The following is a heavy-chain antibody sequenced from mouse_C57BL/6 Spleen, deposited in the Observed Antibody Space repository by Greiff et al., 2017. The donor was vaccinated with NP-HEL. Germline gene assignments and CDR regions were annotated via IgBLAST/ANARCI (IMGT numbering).Heavy chain of an antibody. CDR3: ARGYYGSSWFAY. CDR2: IYPGDGDT. D-gene: IGHD1-1*01. CDR1: GYAFSSYW. Sequence: VQLQQSGAELVKPGASVKISCKASGYAFSSYWMNWVKQRPGKGLEWIGQIYPGDGDTNYNGKFKGKATLTADKSSSTAYMQLSSLTSEDSAVYCCARGYYGSSWFAYWGQGTLVTVSA. J-gene: IGHJ3*01. V-gene: IGHV1-80*01.